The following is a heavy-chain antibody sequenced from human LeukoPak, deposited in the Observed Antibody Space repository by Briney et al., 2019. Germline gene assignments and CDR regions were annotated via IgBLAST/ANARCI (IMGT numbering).Heavy chain of an antibody. CDR2: IRGDGSAK. CDR3: ASSHDSSGND. V-gene: IGHV3-7*01. Sequence: GRSLRLSWAAAGFSFSTNWMAWVRQAAGKGLEWVGNIRGDGSAKFYGSSVKGRLTISRDNSQNTLYLQMDSLRPEDTAVYYCASSHDSSGNDWGQGTLVTVSS. J-gene: IGHJ4*02. D-gene: IGHD3-22*01. CDR1: GFSFSTNW.